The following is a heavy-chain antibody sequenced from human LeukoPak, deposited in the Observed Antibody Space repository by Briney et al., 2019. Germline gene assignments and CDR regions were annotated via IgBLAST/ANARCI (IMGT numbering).Heavy chain of an antibody. CDR2: IYPGDSDT. Sequence: GESLKISCKGSGYSFTSYWIGWVRQMPGKGLEWMGIIYPGDSDTRYSPSLQGQVTISADKSISTAYLQWSSLKASDTAMYYCARPRAYYYDSSLGFDYWGQGTLVTVSS. V-gene: IGHV5-51*01. J-gene: IGHJ4*02. D-gene: IGHD3-22*01. CDR3: ARPRAYYYDSSLGFDY. CDR1: GYSFTSYW.